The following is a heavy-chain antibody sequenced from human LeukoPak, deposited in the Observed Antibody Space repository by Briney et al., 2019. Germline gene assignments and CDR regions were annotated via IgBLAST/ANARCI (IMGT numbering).Heavy chain of an antibody. Sequence: GGSLRLSCAASGFTITAYAMSWVRQSPGKGLEWVSGIGITSEYIHYADSVKGRFTISRDNSKNTVYLEMSSQRAEDAAVYYCAKDPNGDYVGAFDTWGQGTMVIVSS. CDR3: AKDPNGDYVGAFDT. CDR1: GFTITAYA. CDR2: IGITSEYI. V-gene: IGHV3-23*01. J-gene: IGHJ3*02. D-gene: IGHD4-17*01.